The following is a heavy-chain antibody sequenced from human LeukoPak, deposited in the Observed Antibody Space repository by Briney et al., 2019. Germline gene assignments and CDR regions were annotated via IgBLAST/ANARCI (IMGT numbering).Heavy chain of an antibody. CDR2: ISGGGGRT. V-gene: IGHV3-23*01. CDR1: GFSFNNYA. Sequence: PGGSLRLSCAASGFSFNNYAMNWVRQAPGKGLEWVSGISGGGGRTDYADSVKGRFTISRDISKNTLYLQMNSLRAEDTAVYYCAKGSIVVLTATHFDYWGQGTLVTVSS. J-gene: IGHJ4*02. D-gene: IGHD2-21*02. CDR3: AKGSIVVLTATHFDY.